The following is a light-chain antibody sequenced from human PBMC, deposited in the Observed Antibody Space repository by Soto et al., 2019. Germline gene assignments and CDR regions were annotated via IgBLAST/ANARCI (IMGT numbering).Light chain of an antibody. CDR3: CSYAGSSTPYV. J-gene: IGLJ1*01. CDR2: EGS. V-gene: IGLV2-23*01. CDR1: ISDVGSYNL. Sequence: QSSLTQPAAVAGSPGQSITISCTGTISDVGSYNLVSWYQQHPGKAPKLMIYEGSKRPSGVSNRCSGSKSGNTASLTISGLQAEDEADYYCCSYAGSSTPYVFGTGTKVTVL.